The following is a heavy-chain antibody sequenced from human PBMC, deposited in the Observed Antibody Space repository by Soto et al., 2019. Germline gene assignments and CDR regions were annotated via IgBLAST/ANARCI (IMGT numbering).Heavy chain of an antibody. CDR1: GFPFSSYA. CDR3: ATDRGDYEHYYYSDYGMDV. V-gene: IGHV3-23*01. J-gene: IGHJ6*02. Sequence: GGSLRLSCAASGFPFSSYAMSLVRQAPGKGLEWVSAISGSGGSTYYADSVKGRFTISRDNSKNTLYLQMNSLRAEDTAVYYCATDRGDYEHYYYSDYGMDVWGQGTTVTVSS. D-gene: IGHD4-17*01. CDR2: ISGSGGST.